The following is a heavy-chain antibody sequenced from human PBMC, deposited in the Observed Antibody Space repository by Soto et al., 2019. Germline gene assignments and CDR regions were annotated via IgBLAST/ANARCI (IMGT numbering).Heavy chain of an antibody. CDR3: AREKIDGGSFAP. D-gene: IGHD2-15*01. CDR2: ISYDGSNK. J-gene: IGHJ5*02. CDR1: GFTFSSYA. V-gene: IGHV3-30-3*01. Sequence: QVQLVESGGGVVQPGRSLRLSCAASGFTFSSYAMHWVRQAPGKGLEWVAVISYDGSNKYYADSVKGRFTISRDNSKNTLYLQMNNLRAEDTAVYYCAREKIDGGSFAPWGQGTLVTVSS.